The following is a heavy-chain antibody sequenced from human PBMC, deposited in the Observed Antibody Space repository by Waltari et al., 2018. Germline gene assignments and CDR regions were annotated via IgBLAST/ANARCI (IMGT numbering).Heavy chain of an antibody. CDR3: ASSWGSYRPPGY. V-gene: IGHV4-30-2*01. D-gene: IGHD3-16*02. CDR2: IYHSGTP. Sequence: QLQLQESGSGLVKPSQTLSLTCAVSGGSISSGGYSWSWIRQPPGKGLEWIGYIYHSGTPYLSPSRKGRVTKSVDRSKNQFSLKLSSVTAADTAVYYCASSWGSYRPPGYWGQGTLVTVSS. J-gene: IGHJ4*02. CDR1: GGSISSGGYS.